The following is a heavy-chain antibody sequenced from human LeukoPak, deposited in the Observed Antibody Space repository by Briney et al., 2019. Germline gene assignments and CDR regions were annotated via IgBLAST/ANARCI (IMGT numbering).Heavy chain of an antibody. CDR2: IPYDGSNK. Sequence: PGGSLRLSCAASGVIFNNFAFHWVRQAPGKGLEWVAAIPYDGSNKYYADSVRGRLTISRDNSKNTLYLQMNSLRAEDTAVYYCARAGRADGDYHYFEYWGQGTLVTVSS. V-gene: IGHV3-30-3*01. D-gene: IGHD4-17*01. CDR1: GVIFNNFA. CDR3: ARAGRADGDYHYFEY. J-gene: IGHJ4*02.